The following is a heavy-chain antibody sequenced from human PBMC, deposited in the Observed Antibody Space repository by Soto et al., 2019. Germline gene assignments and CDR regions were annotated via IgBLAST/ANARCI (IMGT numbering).Heavy chain of an antibody. D-gene: IGHD2-2*01. CDR3: AKDSKRVEVSAARVYGMDV. J-gene: IGHJ6*02. V-gene: IGHV3-23*01. CDR1: GFTFGSYA. Sequence: SGGSLRLSCAGSGFTFGSYAMTWVRQAPGKGLEWVSTTRSNGEYTYYSNSVKGRFTVSRDNSKNTLYLEMSSLRAEDTAVYYCAKDSKRVEVSAARVYGMDVWGQGTTVTVSS. CDR2: TRSNGEYT.